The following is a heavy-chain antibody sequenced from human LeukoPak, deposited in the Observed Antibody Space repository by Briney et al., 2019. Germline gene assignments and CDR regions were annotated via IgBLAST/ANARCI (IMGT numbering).Heavy chain of an antibody. V-gene: IGHV4-34*01. CDR2: INHSGST. CDR3: ARGHCSSTSCYFDY. CDR1: GGSFSGYY. D-gene: IGHD2-2*01. J-gene: IGHJ4*02. Sequence: PPETLSLTCAVYGGSFSGYYWSWIRQPPGKGLEWIGEINHSGSTNYNPSLKSRVTISVDTSKNQFSLKLSSVTAADTAVYYCARGHCSSTSCYFDYWGQGTLVTVSS.